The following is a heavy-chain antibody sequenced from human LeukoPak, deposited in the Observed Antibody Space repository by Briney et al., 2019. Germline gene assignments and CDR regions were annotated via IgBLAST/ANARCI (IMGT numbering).Heavy chain of an antibody. CDR3: ASARDGNFYWDY. CDR2: IHLRDSLT. J-gene: IGHJ4*02. V-gene: IGHV5-51*01. CDR1: GYTFGTYW. D-gene: IGHD3-9*01. Sequence: HGESLQISCQLSGYTFGTYWIGWVRQMPGKGLEWMGIIHLRDSLTYYSPSWQGQVIISDDKSISTAYLQWNSLTASDSGIYYCASARDGNFYWDYWAQGTLVTVAS.